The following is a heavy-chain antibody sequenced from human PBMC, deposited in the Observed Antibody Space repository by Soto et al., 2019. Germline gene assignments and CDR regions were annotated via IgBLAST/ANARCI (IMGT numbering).Heavy chain of an antibody. CDR2: ISAYNGNT. CDR1: GYTFTSYG. J-gene: IGHJ6*02. V-gene: IGHV1-18*01. D-gene: IGHD5-18*01. CDR3: AREGVSYGYYYYGMDV. Sequence: QVQLVQSGAEVKKPGASVKVSCKASGYTFTSYGISWVRQAPGQGLEWMGWISAYNGNTNYAQKLQGRVTMTTDTSPSTAYMELRSLRSDDTAVYYCAREGVSYGYYYYGMDVWGQGTTVTVSS.